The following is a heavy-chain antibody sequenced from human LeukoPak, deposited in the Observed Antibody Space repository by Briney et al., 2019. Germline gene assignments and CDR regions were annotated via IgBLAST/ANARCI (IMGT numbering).Heavy chain of an antibody. CDR3: AKGRTTVTAADY. CDR1: GFTFSSYW. V-gene: IGHV3-74*01. J-gene: IGHJ4*02. CDR2: INSDGSST. D-gene: IGHD4-17*01. Sequence: GGSLRLSCAASGFTFSSYWMHWVRQAPGKGLVWVSRINSDGSSTSYADSVKGRFTISRDNAKNTLYLQMNSLRAEDTAVYYCAKGRTTVTAADYWGQGTLVTVSS.